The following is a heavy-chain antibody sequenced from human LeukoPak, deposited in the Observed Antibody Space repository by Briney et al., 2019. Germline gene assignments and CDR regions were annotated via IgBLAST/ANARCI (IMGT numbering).Heavy chain of an antibody. CDR1: GFTFSGYG. CDR3: ARDSIGYYYDSSGSDAFDI. D-gene: IGHD3-22*01. V-gene: IGHV3-23*01. J-gene: IGHJ3*02. Sequence: GGSLRLSCAASGFTFSGYGMTWVRQAPGKGLEWVSTISSSGGSTYYADSVKGRFTISRDNSKNTLYLQMNSLRAEDTAVYYCARDSIGYYYDSSGSDAFDIWGQGTMVTVSS. CDR2: ISSSGGST.